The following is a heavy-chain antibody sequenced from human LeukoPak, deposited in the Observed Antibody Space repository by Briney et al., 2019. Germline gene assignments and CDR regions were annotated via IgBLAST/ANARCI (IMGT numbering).Heavy chain of an antibody. J-gene: IGHJ4*02. Sequence: GGSLRLSCVASGFSFSSYAMTWVRQAPGKGLEWVSGISASGGSTYYAGSVKGRFTISRDNSKNTLYLQVNSLRAEDTAVYYCAKDNSGWYLSFDYWGQGALVTVSS. D-gene: IGHD6-19*01. V-gene: IGHV3-23*01. CDR3: AKDNSGWYLSFDY. CDR2: ISASGGST. CDR1: GFSFSSYA.